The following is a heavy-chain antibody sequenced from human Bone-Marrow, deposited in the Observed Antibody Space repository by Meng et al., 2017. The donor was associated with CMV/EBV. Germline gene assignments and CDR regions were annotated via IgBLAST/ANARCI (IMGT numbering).Heavy chain of an antibody. CDR2: IISIFGTA. Sequence: SLNVSCKASGGTFSSYAISWVRQAPGQGLEWMGGIISIFGTANYAQKFQGRVTITTDESTSTAYMELSSLRSEDTAVYYCVTVNARPPLVGAAYWGQGTLVTVSS. CDR1: GGTFSSYA. J-gene: IGHJ4*02. D-gene: IGHD2-15*01. V-gene: IGHV1-69*05. CDR3: VTVNARPPLVGAAY.